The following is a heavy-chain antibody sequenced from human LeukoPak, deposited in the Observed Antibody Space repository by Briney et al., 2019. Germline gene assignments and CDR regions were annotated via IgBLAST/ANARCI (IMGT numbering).Heavy chain of an antibody. J-gene: IGHJ4*02. CDR2: ISYGGTNK. CDR1: GFTFSNYG. Sequence: GGPLRLSCVASGFTFSNYGMHWVRQAPGKGLEWVAVISYGGTNKYYAESVKGRFTISRDYPQKTLFLQMSSLRAEDTAVYYCAEGRYSSSWCSDHWGQGNLVTVSS. V-gene: IGHV3-30*18. D-gene: IGHD6-13*01. CDR3: AEGRYSSSWCSDH.